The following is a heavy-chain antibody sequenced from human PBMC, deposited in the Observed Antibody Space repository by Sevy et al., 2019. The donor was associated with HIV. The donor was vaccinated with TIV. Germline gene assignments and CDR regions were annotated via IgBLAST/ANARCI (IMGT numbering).Heavy chain of an antibody. CDR3: ARDLGFCSGGSCYRLDAFDI. CDR2: ISYDGSNK. CDR1: GFTFSSYA. V-gene: IGHV3-30-3*01. D-gene: IGHD2-15*01. J-gene: IGHJ3*02. Sequence: GGSLRLSCAASGFTFSSYAMHWVRQAPGKGLEWVAVISYDGSNKYYADSVKGRFTFSRDNSKNTLYLQMNSRRAEDTAVYYCARDLGFCSGGSCYRLDAFDIWGQGTMVTVSS.